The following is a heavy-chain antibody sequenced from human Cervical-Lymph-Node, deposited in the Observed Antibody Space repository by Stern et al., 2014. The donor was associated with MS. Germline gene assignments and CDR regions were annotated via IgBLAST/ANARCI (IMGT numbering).Heavy chain of an antibody. V-gene: IGHV3-33*01. CDR2: IWSDGSKK. J-gene: IGHJ3*02. CDR1: EFTFSRYG. D-gene: IGHD2-15*01. Sequence: QVQLVQSGGGVVQPGRSLRLSCAASEFTFSRYGMHWVRQAPGKGLEWVAVIWSDGSKKYYADSVKGRFTISRDNSKNTLYLEMNSLRAEDTAVYHCARDDEVVVPATSNAFDIWGRGTMVTVSS. CDR3: ARDDEVVVPATSNAFDI.